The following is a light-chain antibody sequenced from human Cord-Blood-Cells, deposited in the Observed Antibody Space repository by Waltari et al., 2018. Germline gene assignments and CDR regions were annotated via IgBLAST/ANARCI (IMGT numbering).Light chain of an antibody. CDR1: QSISSY. J-gene: IGKJ4*02. CDR2: AAS. V-gene: IGKV1-39*01. CDR3: KQRDSTPGT. Sequence: DIQMTQSPSSLSASVGDRVTITCRASQSISSYLNWYQQKPGKAPKLLIYAASSLQRGVPSRVSGSGSGTDFTITISSLQPEDFATYYGKQRDSTPGTFGGGTKVEIK.